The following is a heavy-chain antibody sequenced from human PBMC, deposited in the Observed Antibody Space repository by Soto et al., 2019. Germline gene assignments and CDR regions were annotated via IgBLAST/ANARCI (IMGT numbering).Heavy chain of an antibody. CDR1: GVSINSGGYY. J-gene: IGHJ3*02. CDR2: VYYTGHT. CDR3: ARGSQLERDARDI. D-gene: IGHD1-1*01. V-gene: IGHV4-31*03. Sequence: QVQLQESAPGLVKPSQTLSLTCSVSGVSINSGGYYWSWLRQHPGMGLEWNGYVYYTGHTFYNPSLKSRVAMSLDTSKNQFALKLSYVTAADTAVYYCARGSQLERDARDIWGQGTMVTVSS.